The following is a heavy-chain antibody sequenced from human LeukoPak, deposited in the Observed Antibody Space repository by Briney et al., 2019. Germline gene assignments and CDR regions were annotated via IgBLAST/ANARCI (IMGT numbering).Heavy chain of an antibody. D-gene: IGHD3-9*01. J-gene: IGHJ4*02. Sequence: SETLSRTGTGSGGSISSYYWSWIRQPPGKGLEGIGYIYYSGSTNYNPSLESRVTISVDTSKNPFSLKLSSVTAAATAVYYCARGRYDILTGYPLGYFDYWGQGTLVTVSS. CDR2: IYYSGST. CDR1: GGSISSYY. V-gene: IGHV4-59*01. CDR3: ARGRYDILTGYPLGYFDY.